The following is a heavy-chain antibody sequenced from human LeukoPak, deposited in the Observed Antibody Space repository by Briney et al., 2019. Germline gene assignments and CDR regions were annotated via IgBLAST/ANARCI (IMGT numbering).Heavy chain of an antibody. CDR2: IYYTGST. V-gene: IGHV4-59*01. Sequence: SETLSLTCTVSGGSIDSYYWSWIRQPPGKGLEWIGYIYYTGSTEFHPSLKSRVTISLDTSKNQFSLKLTSVTAAYTAEYYCARVYQSAEYYFDYWGQGNLVSVS. CDR3: ARVYQSAEYYFDY. J-gene: IGHJ4*02. CDR1: GGSIDSYY. D-gene: IGHD2-2*01.